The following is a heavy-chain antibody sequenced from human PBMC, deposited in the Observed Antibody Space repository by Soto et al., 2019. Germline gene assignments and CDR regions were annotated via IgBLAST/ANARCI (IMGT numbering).Heavy chain of an antibody. J-gene: IGHJ5*02. V-gene: IGHV5-51*01. Sequence: PGESLKISCKSSGYSFSNNWIGWVRQMPGKGLEWMGIIYPGDSDTRYTPSFQGQVTFSADRSISTAYLQWTSLKASDTAIYYCARLGLGGIAAAVPPWGQGTLVIVSS. D-gene: IGHD6-13*01. CDR1: GYSFSNNW. CDR3: ARLGLGGIAAAVPP. CDR2: IYPGDSDT.